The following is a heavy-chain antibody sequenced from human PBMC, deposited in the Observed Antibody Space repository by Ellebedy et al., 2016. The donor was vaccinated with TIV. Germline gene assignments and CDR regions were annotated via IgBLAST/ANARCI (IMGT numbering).Heavy chain of an antibody. V-gene: IGHV3-21*06. CDR1: DFIFNTYT. J-gene: IGHJ6*03. D-gene: IGHD5-24*01. CDR2: IASSGSFI. CDR3: ARRDYYVYYMDV. Sequence: GESLKISXAASDFIFNTYTMNWVRQAPGKGLEWVSSIASSGSFISYAESVKGRFTISRDNAKNSLFLQMNSLRAEDTAVYYCARRDYYVYYMDVWGKGTTVTVSS.